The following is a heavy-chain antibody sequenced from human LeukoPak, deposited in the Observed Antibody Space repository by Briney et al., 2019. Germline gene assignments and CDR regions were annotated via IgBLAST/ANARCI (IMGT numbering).Heavy chain of an antibody. CDR2: IRYNGSNK. V-gene: IGHV3-30*02. J-gene: IGHJ4*02. CDR3: AKTYGQNFDY. Sequence: GGSLRLSCAASGFTFSSYDMHWVRQAPGKGLEWVAFIRYNGSNKYYADSVKGRFTISRDNSKNTLYLQMNSLRAEDTALYYCAKTYGQNFDYWGQGTLVTVSS. CDR1: GFTFSSYD. D-gene: IGHD3-10*01.